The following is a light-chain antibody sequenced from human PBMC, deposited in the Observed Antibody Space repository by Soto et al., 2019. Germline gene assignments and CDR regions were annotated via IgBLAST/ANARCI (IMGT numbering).Light chain of an antibody. CDR1: QSISSW. V-gene: IGKV1-5*01. Sequence: DIHLPPSPSALSASVGDRLTITCRASQSISSWLAWYQQKPGEAPKLLIYDASALPRGVPSRFSGSGSGTKFTLTIASLQPDDFATYYCQQYETFSGTFGPGTKVDI. CDR2: DAS. CDR3: QQYETFSGT. J-gene: IGKJ1*01.